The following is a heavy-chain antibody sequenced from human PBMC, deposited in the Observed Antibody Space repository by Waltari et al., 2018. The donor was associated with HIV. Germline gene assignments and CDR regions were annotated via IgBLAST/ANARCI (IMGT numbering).Heavy chain of an antibody. CDR3: ARDYSGTYADFDY. Sequence: EVQLVESGGGLVQPGGSLRLSCSASGFTFRRSRMNWVRQAPGKGLEWVSYISSSGSTIYYADSVRGRFTISRDNAKNSLYLQLNSLRAEDTAVYYCARDYSGTYADFDYWGQGTLVTVSS. J-gene: IGHJ4*02. CDR1: GFTFRRSR. CDR2: ISSSGSTI. D-gene: IGHD1-26*01. V-gene: IGHV3-48*01.